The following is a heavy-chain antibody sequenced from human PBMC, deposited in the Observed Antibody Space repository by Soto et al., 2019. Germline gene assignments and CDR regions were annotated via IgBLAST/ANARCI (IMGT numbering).Heavy chain of an antibody. CDR2: ISAYNGNT. V-gene: IGHV1-18*01. J-gene: IGHJ4*02. CDR3: ARGEASSKLGCHDY. Sequence: QVRLVQSGAEVKKPGASVKVSCKSSGYTFTSYGISWVRQAPGQGLEWMGWISAYNGNTNYAQKLQGRVTMTTDTSTSTASLELRSLRSDDTAVYYCARGEASSKLGCHDYWGQGTLVTVSS. CDR1: GYTFTSYG. D-gene: IGHD3-10*01.